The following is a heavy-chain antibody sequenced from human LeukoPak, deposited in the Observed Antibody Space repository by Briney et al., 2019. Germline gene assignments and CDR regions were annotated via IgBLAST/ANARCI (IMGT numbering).Heavy chain of an antibody. V-gene: IGHV3-23*01. Sequence: GGSLSLSCAASGFTFSIYAMSWVRQAPGKGLEWVSSISGSGGSTYYTGSVKGRFTISRDTSKNTLYLQMNRQRAEDTAVYYRAKGPSIVAAIPYGFDYWGQGTLVTVSS. CDR2: ISGSGGST. CDR3: AKGPSIVAAIPYGFDY. CDR1: GFTFSIYA. J-gene: IGHJ4*02. D-gene: IGHD5-12*01.